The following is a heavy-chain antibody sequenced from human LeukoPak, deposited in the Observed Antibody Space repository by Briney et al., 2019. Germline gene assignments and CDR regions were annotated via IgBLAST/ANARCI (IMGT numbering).Heavy chain of an antibody. CDR3: ARGLMGNSSGWRYGMDV. CDR1: GGSISSGSYY. CDR2: IYTSGST. V-gene: IGHV4-61*02. D-gene: IGHD6-19*01. Sequence: SETLSLTCTVSGGSISSGSYYWSWIRQPAGKGLEWIGRIYTSGSTNYNPSLKSRLTISVDTSKNQFSLKLSSVTAADTAVYYCARGLMGNSSGWRYGMDVWGQGTTVTVSS. J-gene: IGHJ6*02.